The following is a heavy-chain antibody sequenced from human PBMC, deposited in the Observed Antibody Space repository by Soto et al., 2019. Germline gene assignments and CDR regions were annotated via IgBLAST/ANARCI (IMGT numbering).Heavy chain of an antibody. CDR3: ARADEEAFDI. V-gene: IGHV4-59*01. D-gene: IGHD6-19*01. CDR2: IYYSGST. Sequence: SETLSLTCTVSGGSISSYYWSWIRQPPGKGLEWIGYIYYSGSTNYNPSLKSRVTISVDTSKNQFSLKLSSVTAADTAVYYCARADEEAFDIWGQGTMVTVSS. J-gene: IGHJ3*02. CDR1: GGSISSYY.